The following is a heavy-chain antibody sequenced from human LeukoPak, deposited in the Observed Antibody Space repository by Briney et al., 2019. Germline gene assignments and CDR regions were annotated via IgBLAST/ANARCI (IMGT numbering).Heavy chain of an antibody. D-gene: IGHD5-12*01. CDR2: INHSGST. V-gene: IGHV4-4*02. CDR1: GDSMSSNNW. Sequence: SETLSLTCDVSGDSMSSNNWWSWVRQPPGKGLEWIGEINHSGSTNYNPSLKSRVTISVDTSKNQFSLKLSSVTAADTAVYYCARGQRDVDIVAVLDYWGQGTLVTVSS. CDR3: ARGQRDVDIVAVLDY. J-gene: IGHJ4*02.